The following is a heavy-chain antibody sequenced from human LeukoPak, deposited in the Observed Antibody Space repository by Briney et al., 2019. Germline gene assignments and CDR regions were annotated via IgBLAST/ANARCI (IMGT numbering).Heavy chain of an antibody. CDR2: IYPGDSDT. D-gene: IGHD3-10*01. CDR3: ARVLLWFGELFLDAFDI. Sequence: KSGESLKISCKGSGYSFTSYWIGWVRQMPGKGLEWMGIIYPGDSDTRYSPSFQGQVTISADKSISTAYLQWSSLKASDTAMYYCARVLLWFGELFLDAFDIWGQGTMVTVSS. V-gene: IGHV5-51*01. J-gene: IGHJ3*02. CDR1: GYSFTSYW.